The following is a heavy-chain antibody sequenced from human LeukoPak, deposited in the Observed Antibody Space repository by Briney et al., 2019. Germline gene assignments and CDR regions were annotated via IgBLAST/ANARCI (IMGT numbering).Heavy chain of an antibody. J-gene: IGHJ6*03. CDR3: ARAARPITMVTYPPVGYYYYMDV. Sequence: ASVKVSCTASGYTFTSYDINWVRQATGQGLEWMGWMNPNSGNTGYAQKFQGRVTITTDESTSTAYMELSSLRSEDTAVYYCARAARPITMVTYPPVGYYYYMDVWGKGTTVTVSS. CDR1: GYTFTSYD. V-gene: IGHV1-8*01. CDR2: MNPNSGNT. D-gene: IGHD3-10*01.